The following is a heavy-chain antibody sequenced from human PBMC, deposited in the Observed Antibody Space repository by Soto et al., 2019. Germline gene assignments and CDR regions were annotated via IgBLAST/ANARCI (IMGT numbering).Heavy chain of an antibody. CDR3: ARDLYCSSTSCYDPYYYYGMDV. CDR2: ISSISSTI. Sequence: GGSLRLSCAASGFTFSSYSMNWVRQAPGKGLEWVSYISSISSTIYYADSVKGRFTISRDNAKNSLYLQMNSLRDEDTAVYYCARDLYCSSTSCYDPYYYYGMDVWGQGTTVTVSS. J-gene: IGHJ6*02. CDR1: GFTFSSYS. V-gene: IGHV3-48*02. D-gene: IGHD2-2*01.